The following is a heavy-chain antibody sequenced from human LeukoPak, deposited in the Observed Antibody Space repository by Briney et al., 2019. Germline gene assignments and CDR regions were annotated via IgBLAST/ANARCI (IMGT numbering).Heavy chain of an antibody. D-gene: IGHD3-22*01. CDR2: IYYSGST. CDR3: ARHGDSCGYYYYFDY. J-gene: IGHJ4*02. CDR1: GGSISSSSYY. Sequence: TPSETLSLTCTVSGGSISSSSYYWGWIRQPPGKGLEWIGSIYYSGSTYYNPSLKSRVTISVDTSKNQFSLKLSSVTAADTAVYYCARHGDSCGYYYYFDYWGQGTLVTVSS. V-gene: IGHV4-39*01.